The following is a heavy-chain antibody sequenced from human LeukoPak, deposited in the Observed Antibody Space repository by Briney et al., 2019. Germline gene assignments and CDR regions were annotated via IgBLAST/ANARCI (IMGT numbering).Heavy chain of an antibody. J-gene: IGHJ6*04. CDR2: FDPEDGET. V-gene: IGHV1-24*01. D-gene: IGHD3-10*01. CDR1: GYTLTELS. CDR3: ATMVRGVIIFDYGMDV. Sequence: ASVKVSCKVSGYTLTELSMHWVRQAPGKGLEWMGGFDPEDGETIYAQKFQGRVTMTEDTSTDTAYMELSSLRSEDTAVYYCATMVRGVIIFDYGMDVWGKGITVTVSS.